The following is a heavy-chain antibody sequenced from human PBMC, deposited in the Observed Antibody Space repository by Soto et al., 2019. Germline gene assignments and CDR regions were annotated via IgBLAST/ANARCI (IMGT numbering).Heavy chain of an antibody. J-gene: IGHJ6*02. CDR1: GFTFSTHA. CDR3: AKDPPWTVGPLAMDV. V-gene: IGHV3-23*01. D-gene: IGHD2-2*01. Sequence: GVSLRLSCVASGFTFSTHAMSRVRQVPGKGLEWVSTFSGSGANIYYRESVKGRFTISRDDPKNTLYLDMNSLRVEDTAVYYCAKDPPWTVGPLAMDVWGQGTTVTVSS. CDR2: FSGSGANI.